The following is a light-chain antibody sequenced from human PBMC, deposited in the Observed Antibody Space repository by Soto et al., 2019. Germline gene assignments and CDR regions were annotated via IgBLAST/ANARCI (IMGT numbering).Light chain of an antibody. CDR1: QSVSSSF. J-gene: IGKJ1*01. V-gene: IGKV3-20*01. CDR2: GAS. CDR3: QQYDSSPWT. Sequence: EIVLTQSPGTLSLSPGERATLSCRASQSVSSSFLAGYQQKPGQAPRLLIYGASTRATGIPDRFSGSGSGTDFTLTTGSLEPEDFAVYYCQQYDSSPWTFGQVTKVEIK.